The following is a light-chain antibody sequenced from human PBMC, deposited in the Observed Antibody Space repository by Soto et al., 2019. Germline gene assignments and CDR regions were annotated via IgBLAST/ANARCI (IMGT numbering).Light chain of an antibody. CDR3: QQSFKTPLT. J-gene: IGKJ4*01. CDR1: QTISIF. CDR2: TAS. V-gene: IGKV1-39*01. Sequence: DIQMTQSPSSLSASVGDRVTITCRASQTISIFLNWYQHKPGKPPTLLIYTASSLQSGLPSRFSGSGSGTDCTLTISSLQPEDFATYYCQQSFKTPLTFGGGTKVEL.